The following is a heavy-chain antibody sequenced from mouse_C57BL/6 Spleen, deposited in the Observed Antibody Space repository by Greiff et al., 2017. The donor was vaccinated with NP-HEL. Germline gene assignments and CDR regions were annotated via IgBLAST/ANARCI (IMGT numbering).Heavy chain of an antibody. J-gene: IGHJ1*03. V-gene: IGHV1-66*01. Sequence: QVQLKQSGPELVKPGASVKISCKASGYSFTSYYIHWVKQRPGQGLEWIGWIYPGSGNTKYNEKFKGKATLTADTSSSTAYMQLSSLTSEDSAVYYCARYYYGSHWYFDVWGTGTTVTVSS. CDR2: IYPGSGNT. D-gene: IGHD1-1*01. CDR3: ARYYYGSHWYFDV. CDR1: GYSFTSYY.